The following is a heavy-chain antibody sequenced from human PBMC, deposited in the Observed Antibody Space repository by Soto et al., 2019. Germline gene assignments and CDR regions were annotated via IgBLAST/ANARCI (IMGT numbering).Heavy chain of an antibody. CDR3: ARGYCSGGSCYSRDYMDV. CDR2: IIPILGIA. CDR1: GGTFSSYT. J-gene: IGHJ6*03. Sequence: ASVKVSCKASGGTFSSYTISWVRQAPGQGLEWMGRIIPILGIANYAQKFQGRVTITADKSTSTAYMELSSLRSEDTAVYYCARGYCSGGSCYSRDYMDVWGKGTTVTVSS. V-gene: IGHV1-69*02. D-gene: IGHD2-15*01.